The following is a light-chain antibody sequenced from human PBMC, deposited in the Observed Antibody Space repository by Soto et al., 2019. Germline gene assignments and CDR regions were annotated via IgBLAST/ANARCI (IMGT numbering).Light chain of an antibody. Sequence: DIHMNQYPSGVSASVGDRVAITCRARQSISSRLAWYQQKPGKAAKLLIYKASNLESGVPSRFSGSGSGTEITLTISSLQPEDFATYYCLQHNSYPPTFGQGTKVDI. J-gene: IGKJ1*01. V-gene: IGKV1-5*03. CDR2: KAS. CDR1: QSISSR. CDR3: LQHNSYPPT.